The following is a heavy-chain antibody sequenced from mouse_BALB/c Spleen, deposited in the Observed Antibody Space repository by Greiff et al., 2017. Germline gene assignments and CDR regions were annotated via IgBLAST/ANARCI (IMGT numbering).Heavy chain of an antibody. CDR2: INPSTGYT. CDR1: GYTFTSYW. CDR3: ARYGNYLSWFAY. J-gene: IGHJ3*01. Sequence: QVQLKESGADLAKPGASVKMSCKASGYTFTSYWMHWVKQRPGQGLEWIGYINPSTGYTEYNQKFKDKATLTADKSSSTAYMQLSSLTSEDSAVYYCARYGNYLSWFAYWGQGTLVTVSA. V-gene: IGHV1-7*01. D-gene: IGHD2-1*01.